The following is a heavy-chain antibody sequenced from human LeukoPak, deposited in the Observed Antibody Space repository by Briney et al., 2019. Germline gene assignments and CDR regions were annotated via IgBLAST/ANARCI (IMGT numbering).Heavy chain of an antibody. Sequence: PGGSLRLSRAASGFTFRSYAMSWVRQAPGKGLEWVSAISGSGGSTYYADSVKGRFTISRDNSKNTLYLQMNSLRAEDTAVYYCAKDQSSYGYSAFDIWGQGTMVTVSS. V-gene: IGHV3-23*01. CDR2: ISGSGGST. CDR1: GFTFRSYA. CDR3: AKDQSSYGYSAFDI. J-gene: IGHJ3*02. D-gene: IGHD5-18*01.